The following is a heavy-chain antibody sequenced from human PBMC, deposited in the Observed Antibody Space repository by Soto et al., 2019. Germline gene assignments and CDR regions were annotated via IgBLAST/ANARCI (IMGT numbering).Heavy chain of an antibody. CDR2: IHYNGNT. CDR3: AREGNLGRWLQPLDF. Sequence: SETLSLTCTVSGDSISASSWSWVRQPPGKGLEWIGNIHYNGNTKYNPSLKSRVTMSVDTSKNQFSLKLISVTAADTAKYLCAREGNLGRWLQPLDFWGQGTLVTVS. V-gene: IGHV4-59*01. J-gene: IGHJ4*02. D-gene: IGHD5-12*01. CDR1: GDSISASS.